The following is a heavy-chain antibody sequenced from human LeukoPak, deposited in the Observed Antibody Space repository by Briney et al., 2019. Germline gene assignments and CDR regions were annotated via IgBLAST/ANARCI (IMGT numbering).Heavy chain of an antibody. CDR1: GWTLSRHV. CDR3: ATGRVSDTALVSWFDT. D-gene: IGHD5-18*01. J-gene: IGHJ5*02. Sequence: SVKVSCKASGWTLSRHVVSWVRQAPGQGLEWMGGIILISTTANYAQKFQDRVTITMHESTAYMELSSLRSEDTAVYYCATGRVSDTALVSWFDTWGQGSRVTVSS. V-gene: IGHV1-69*05. CDR2: IILISTTA.